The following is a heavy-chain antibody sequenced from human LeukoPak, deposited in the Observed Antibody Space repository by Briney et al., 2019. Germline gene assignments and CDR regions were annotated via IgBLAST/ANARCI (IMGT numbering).Heavy chain of an antibody. CDR2: ISGSGGST. J-gene: IGHJ6*04. CDR1: GFTFSSYG. V-gene: IGHV3-23*01. D-gene: IGHD3-10*02. CDR3: AELGITMIGGV. Sequence: GGSLRLSCAASGFTFSSYGMSWVRQAPGKGLEWVSAISGSGGSTYYADSVKGRFTISGDNAKNSLYLQMNSLRAEDTAVYYCAELGITMIGGVWGKGTTVTISS.